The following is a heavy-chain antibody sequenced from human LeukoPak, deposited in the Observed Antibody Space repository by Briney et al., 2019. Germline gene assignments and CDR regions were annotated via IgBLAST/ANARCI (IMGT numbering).Heavy chain of an antibody. CDR3: AKDRGDVGATRPGYFQH. CDR1: GFTFSSYG. J-gene: IGHJ1*01. D-gene: IGHD1-26*01. V-gene: IGHV3-30*18. Sequence: PGGSLRLSCAASGFTFSSYGMHWVRQAPGKGLEWVAVISYDGSNKYYADSVKGRFTIPRDNSKNTLYLQMNSLRAEDTAVYYCAKDRGDVGATRPGYFQHWGQGTLVTVSS. CDR2: ISYDGSNK.